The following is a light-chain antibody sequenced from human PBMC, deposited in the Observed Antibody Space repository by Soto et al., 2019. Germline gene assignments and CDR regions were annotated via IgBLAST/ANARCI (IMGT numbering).Light chain of an antibody. J-gene: IGKJ4*01. CDR1: QSVNKAY. V-gene: IGKV3-20*01. Sequence: DIVLTPSLSTLALSPGARATLSCRASQSVNKAYLAWYQQKPGQAPSLLIYGASNRATGIADRFSGSGSGTDFTLTISSLEPEDFAVYFCQQYGSSPSFGGGTKVDIK. CDR2: GAS. CDR3: QQYGSSPS.